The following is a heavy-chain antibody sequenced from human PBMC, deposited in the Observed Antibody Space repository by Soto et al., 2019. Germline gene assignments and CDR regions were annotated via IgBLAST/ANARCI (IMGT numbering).Heavy chain of an antibody. Sequence: GESLKISCKGSGYSFSAYWIAWLRQMPGKGLEWMGIIYPGDSDTRYSPSFQGQATISADKSIGTAYLQWISLKASDTAMYYCGRLLARPYSKSWYNWIDPWGPGTL. D-gene: IGHD1-20*01. J-gene: IGHJ5*02. CDR2: IYPGDSDT. CDR3: GRLLARPYSKSWYNWIDP. V-gene: IGHV5-51*01. CDR1: GYSFSAYW.